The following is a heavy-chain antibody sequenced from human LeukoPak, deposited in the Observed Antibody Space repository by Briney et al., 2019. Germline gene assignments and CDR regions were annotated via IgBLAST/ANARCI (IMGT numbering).Heavy chain of an antibody. D-gene: IGHD3-22*01. Sequence: GGSLRLSCAVSGITLSNYGMSWVRQAPGKGLEWVAGISDSGGGTNYADSVKGRFTISRDNPKNTLYLQMNSLRAEDTAAYFCAKRGVVIRVILVGFHKEAYYFDSWGQGALVTVSS. V-gene: IGHV3-23*01. CDR3: AKRGVVIRVILVGFHKEAYYFDS. J-gene: IGHJ4*02. CDR2: ISDSGGGT. CDR1: GITLSNYG.